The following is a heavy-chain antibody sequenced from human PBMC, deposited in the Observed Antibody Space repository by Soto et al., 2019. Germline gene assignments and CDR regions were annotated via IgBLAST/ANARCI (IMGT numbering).Heavy chain of an antibody. D-gene: IGHD6-13*01. V-gene: IGHV4-59*01. CDR1: GDSINNSY. CDR3: AKYRRTEAEGFTLDY. CDR2: IFYTGTT. Sequence: LSLTCAVSGDSINNSYWSWIRQPPGKRLEWIGNIFYTGTTTYNPSLESRVTMSVDTSKNQFSLKLNSVDAADTAVYYCAKYRRTEAEGFTLDYWGRGILVTVSS. J-gene: IGHJ4*02.